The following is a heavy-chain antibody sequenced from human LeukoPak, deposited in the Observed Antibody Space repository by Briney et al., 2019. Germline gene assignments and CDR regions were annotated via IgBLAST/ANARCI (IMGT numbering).Heavy chain of an antibody. V-gene: IGHV3-23*01. J-gene: IGHJ4*02. Sequence: GGSLRLSCAASGFTFSSYAMSWVRQAPGKGLEWVSAISGSGGSTYYADSVKGRFTISRDNSKNTLYLQMNSLRAGDTAVYYCAAGMRNGWYGYWGQGTLVTVSS. CDR1: GFTFSSYA. CDR2: ISGSGGST. CDR3: AAGMRNGWYGY. D-gene: IGHD6-19*01.